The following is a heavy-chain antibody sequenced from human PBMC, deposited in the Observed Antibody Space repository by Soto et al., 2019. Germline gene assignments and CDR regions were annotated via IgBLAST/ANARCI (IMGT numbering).Heavy chain of an antibody. Sequence: VGSLRLSCSASGFTFDDYTMHWVRQAPGKGLEWVSLISWDGGSTYYADSVKGRFTISRDNSKNSLYLQMNSLRTEDTALYYCAKGITMVRGYSLPLFDYWGQGTLVTVSS. CDR3: AKGITMVRGYSLPLFDY. CDR1: GFTFDDYT. J-gene: IGHJ4*02. V-gene: IGHV3-43*01. D-gene: IGHD3-10*01. CDR2: ISWDGGST.